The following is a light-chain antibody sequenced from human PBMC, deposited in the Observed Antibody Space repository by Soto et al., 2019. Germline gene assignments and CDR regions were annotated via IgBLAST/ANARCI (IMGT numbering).Light chain of an antibody. CDR2: DAS. V-gene: IGKV3-11*01. CDR1: QSVSSY. CDR3: QQRSNWPPYT. Sequence: EIVLTQSPATLSLSPGERATLSCRASQSVSSYLAWYQQKPGQAPRLLIYDASNRATGIPARFSGSGSGTDFTLTIISLAPEDFSVYYCQQRSNWPPYTFGKGTKLEIK. J-gene: IGKJ2*01.